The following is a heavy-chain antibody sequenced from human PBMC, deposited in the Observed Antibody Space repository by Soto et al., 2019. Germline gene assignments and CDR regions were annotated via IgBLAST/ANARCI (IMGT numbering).Heavy chain of an antibody. CDR1: GFTFSSYA. CDR3: AREVPLRVGYYYGMDV. CDR2: ISYDGSNK. J-gene: IGHJ6*02. D-gene: IGHD3-16*01. V-gene: IGHV3-30-3*01. Sequence: QVQLVESGGGVVQPGRSLRLSCAASGFTFSSYAMHWVRQAPGKGLEWVAVISYDGSNKYYADSVKGRFTISRDNSKNALYLQMNSVRAEDTAVYYCAREVPLRVGYYYGMDVWGQGTTVTVSS.